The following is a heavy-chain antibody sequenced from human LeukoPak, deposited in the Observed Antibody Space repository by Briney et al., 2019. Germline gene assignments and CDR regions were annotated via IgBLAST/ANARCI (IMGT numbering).Heavy chain of an antibody. CDR3: ANGAAAAYYYGMDV. J-gene: IGHJ6*02. Sequence: PSETLSLTCTVSGGSISSYYWSWIRQPAGKGLEWIGRIYTSGSTNYNPSLKSRVTMSVDTSKNQFSLKLSSVTAADTAVYYCANGAAAAYYYGMDVWGQGTTVTVSS. D-gene: IGHD6-13*01. V-gene: IGHV4-4*07. CDR2: IYTSGST. CDR1: GGSISSYY.